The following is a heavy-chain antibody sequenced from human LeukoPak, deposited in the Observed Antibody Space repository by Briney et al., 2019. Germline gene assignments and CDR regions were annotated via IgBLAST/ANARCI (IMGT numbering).Heavy chain of an antibody. CDR3: TTDPFFGDYGDYFDY. CDR1: GFTFTYAW. J-gene: IGHJ4*02. Sequence: PGGSLRLSCAASGFTFTYAWMSWVRQSPGKGMEWVGRTKSKTAGGITDYPAPVKGRFTISSDDSKKTLYLQMHSLQAEDTAVYYCTTDPFFGDYGDYFDYWGQGTLVTVSS. V-gene: IGHV3-15*01. D-gene: IGHD4-17*01. CDR2: TKSKTAGGIT.